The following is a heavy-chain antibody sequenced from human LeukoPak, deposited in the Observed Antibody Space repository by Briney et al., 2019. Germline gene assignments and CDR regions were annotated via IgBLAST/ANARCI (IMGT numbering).Heavy chain of an antibody. J-gene: IGHJ4*02. CDR1: GFTFSDYW. CDR3: ASALPADRFDY. CDR2: IKQHGTEK. D-gene: IGHD2-2*01. V-gene: IGHV3-7*01. Sequence: GGSLRLSCAASGFTFSDYWTSWVRQAPGKGLEWVANIKQHGTEKYYVDSVKGRFTISRDNAKNSLFLQMNSLRAEDTAVYYCASALPADRFDYWGQGTLVTVSS.